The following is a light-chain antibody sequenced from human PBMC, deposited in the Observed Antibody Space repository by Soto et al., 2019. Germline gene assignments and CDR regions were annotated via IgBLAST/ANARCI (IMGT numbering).Light chain of an antibody. J-gene: IGKJ2*01. CDR3: MQSLETSYT. Sequence: DIALTQSPLSLPVTPGEAASISCRSSQSLLDSNGYNYLDWYVQKPGQSPQLLIYMRSNRSSGVPDRFSGSGSGTDFTLKISRVEAEDVGVYYCMQSLETSYTFGQGTKLEIK. CDR2: MRS. V-gene: IGKV2-28*01. CDR1: QSLLDSNGYNY.